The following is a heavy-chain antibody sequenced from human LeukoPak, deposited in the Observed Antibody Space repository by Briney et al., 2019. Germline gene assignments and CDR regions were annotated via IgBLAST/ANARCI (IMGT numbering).Heavy chain of an antibody. J-gene: IGHJ6*02. CDR2: IYFIGTT. V-gene: IGHV4-59*08. CDR3: ASLKRPPYSGMDV. CDR1: GDSMTSSY. Sequence: SETLSLTCTVSGDSMTSSYWTWIRQPPEKGLEWIGYIYFIGTTSYNPSLKSRITMSIDMYKNQFSLKLTSVTAADTAVYYCASLKRPPYSGMDVWGQGTTVTVSS.